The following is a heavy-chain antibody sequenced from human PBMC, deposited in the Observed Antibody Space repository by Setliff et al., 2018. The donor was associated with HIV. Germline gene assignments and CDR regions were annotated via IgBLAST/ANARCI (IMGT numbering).Heavy chain of an antibody. J-gene: IGHJ4*02. Sequence: SETLSLTCIVSGGSINSTSYYWGWIRQPPGQGLEWIGSISYSGDTFYNTSLKTRITISVGTSKNHLSLKVSSLTAADTAVYYCARAPYYDYRGLAVYYFDYWGQGTLVTVSS. CDR3: ARAPYYDYRGLAVYYFDY. CDR1: GGSINSTSYY. V-gene: IGHV4-39*07. D-gene: IGHD3-22*01. CDR2: ISYSGDT.